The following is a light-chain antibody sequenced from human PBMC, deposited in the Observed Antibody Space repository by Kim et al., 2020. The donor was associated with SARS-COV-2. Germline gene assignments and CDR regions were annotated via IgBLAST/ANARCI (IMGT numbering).Light chain of an antibody. V-gene: IGKV3D-11*02. Sequence: PGESASLFCRPSQSVITNLAWYQQKLSQPPRLLISDASMGATGLPPRLSARRPGTDSTLTISSLAPEVFAVYYCPQRSNSPLTLDGGTMADI. CDR2: DAS. CDR3: PQRSNSPLT. CDR1: QSVITN. J-gene: IGKJ4*01.